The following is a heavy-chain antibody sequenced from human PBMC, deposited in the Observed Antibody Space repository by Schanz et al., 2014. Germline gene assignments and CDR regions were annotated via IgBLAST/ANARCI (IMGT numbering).Heavy chain of an antibody. D-gene: IGHD3-10*01. V-gene: IGHV1-24*01. J-gene: IGHJ6*02. CDR2: LDLEDGEI. Sequence: QVQLVQSGAEVKKAGASVKVSCKVSGYTLSKLSIHWVRQAPGKGLEWMGGLDLEDGEIVYAEQLKGRVTRPEDTSTDSAYMELSTLRSQDTAVYYCATAEDASGSYGLPACGVWGQGPTVIVS. CDR3: ATAEDASGSYGLPACGV. CDR1: GYTLSKLS.